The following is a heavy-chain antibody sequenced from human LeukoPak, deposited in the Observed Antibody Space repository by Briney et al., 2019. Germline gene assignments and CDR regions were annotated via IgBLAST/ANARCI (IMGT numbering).Heavy chain of an antibody. J-gene: IGHJ4*02. CDR2: INHSGST. D-gene: IGHD3-3*01. CDR3: ARGTLRFLEWLIDY. Sequence: SETLSLTCAVYGGSFSGYYWSWIRQPPGKGLEWLGEINHSGSTNYTPSLKSRVTISVDTSKNQFSLKLSSVTAADTAVYYCARGTLRFLEWLIDYWGQGTLVTVSS. CDR1: GGSFSGYY. V-gene: IGHV4-34*01.